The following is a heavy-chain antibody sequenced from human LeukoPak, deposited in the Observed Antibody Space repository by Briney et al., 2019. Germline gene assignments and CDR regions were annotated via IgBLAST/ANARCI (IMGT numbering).Heavy chain of an antibody. CDR2: ISYDGSNK. Sequence: GGSLRLSCAASGFTFSSYAMHWVRQAPGKGLEWVAVISYDGSNKYYADSVKGRFTISRDNSKNTLYLQMNSLRAEDTAVYYCARDPARYCSGGSCYQTYYYYGMDVWGKGTTVTVSS. CDR3: ARDPARYCSGGSCYQTYYYYGMDV. J-gene: IGHJ6*04. D-gene: IGHD2-15*01. V-gene: IGHV3-30*04. CDR1: GFTFSSYA.